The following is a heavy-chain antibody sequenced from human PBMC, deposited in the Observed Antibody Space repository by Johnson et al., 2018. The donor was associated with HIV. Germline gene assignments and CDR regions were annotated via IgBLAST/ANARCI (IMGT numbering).Heavy chain of an antibody. J-gene: IGHJ3*02. Sequence: QVQLVESGGGLVKPGGSLRLSCAPSGFTFSDYYMSWMRQAPGQGLEWVSYISSSGSNIYKADSVKGRFTISRDNAKNSLYLQMNSLRAEDTALYYCARDGTTGPSGDGFDIWGQGTMVTVSS. D-gene: IGHD4-17*01. V-gene: IGHV3-11*04. CDR1: GFTFSDYY. CDR3: ARDGTTGPSGDGFDI. CDR2: ISSSGSNI.